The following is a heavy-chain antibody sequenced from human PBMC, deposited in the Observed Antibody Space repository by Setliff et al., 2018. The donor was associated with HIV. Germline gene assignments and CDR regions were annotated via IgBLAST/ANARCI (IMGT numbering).Heavy chain of an antibody. CDR2: ISGSGDRI. J-gene: IGHJ4*02. D-gene: IGHD6-19*01. Sequence: GSLRLSCAASGFTFSSFVMTWVRQAPGKGLEWVSTISGSGDRIYYAESVKGRFTISRDNSNNTLYLQMNSLRAEDTALYYCAKDSAPYSSGWYYDYWGQGTLVTVSS. CDR3: AKDSAPYSSGWYYDY. V-gene: IGHV3-23*01. CDR1: GFTFSSFV.